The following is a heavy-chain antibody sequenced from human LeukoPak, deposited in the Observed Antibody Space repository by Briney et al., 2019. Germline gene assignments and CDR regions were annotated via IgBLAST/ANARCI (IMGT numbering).Heavy chain of an antibody. Sequence: SETLSLTCTVSGGSISSNSNYWAWIRQPPGRGLEWIGSISYGGSTYYSPSLESRVTISVDTSKNQFSLNLSSVTAADRAVYYCARQALWFFDHWGQGTLVTVSS. CDR2: ISYGGST. CDR1: GGSISSNSNY. J-gene: IGHJ4*02. D-gene: IGHD2-21*01. V-gene: IGHV4-39*01. CDR3: ARQALWFFDH.